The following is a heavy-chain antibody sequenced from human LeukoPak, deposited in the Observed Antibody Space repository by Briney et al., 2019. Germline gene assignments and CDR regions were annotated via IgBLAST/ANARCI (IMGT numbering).Heavy chain of an antibody. CDR2: IKRKTDGGTA. D-gene: IGHD1-26*01. CDR3: QTGSYEYFDL. CDR1: GFSFSNAW. J-gene: IGHJ2*01. Sequence: TPGGSLRLSCAASGFSFSNAWVSWVRQAPGKGLEWVGRIKRKTDGGTADYAAPVKGRFTILRDNSQNTLYLQMNSLEIEDTAVYYCQTGSYEYFDLWGRGTLVTVSS. V-gene: IGHV3-15*01.